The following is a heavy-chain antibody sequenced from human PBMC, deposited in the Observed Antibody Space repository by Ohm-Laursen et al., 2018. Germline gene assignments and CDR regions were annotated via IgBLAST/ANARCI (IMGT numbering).Heavy chain of an antibody. D-gene: IGHD2-2*01. Sequence: SLRLSCAASGFTFDDYAMHWVRQAPGKGLEWVSGISWNSGSIGYADSVKGRFTISRDNAKNSPYLQMNSLRAEDTALYYCAKDIGGRHGYCSSTSCYYYYYGMDVWGQGTTVTVSS. J-gene: IGHJ6*02. CDR2: ISWNSGSI. CDR1: GFTFDDYA. CDR3: AKDIGGRHGYCSSTSCYYYYYGMDV. V-gene: IGHV3-9*01.